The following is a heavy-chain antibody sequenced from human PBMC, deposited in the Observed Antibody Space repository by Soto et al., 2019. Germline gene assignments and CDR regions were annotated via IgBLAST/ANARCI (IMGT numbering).Heavy chain of an antibody. Sequence: PGGSLRLSCAASGFTFSNYGMSWVRQAPGKGLEWVSAISGGGGNTYYADSVKGRFTISRDNSKNTLYLQMNSLRAEDTAVYYCAKGLVIIPIDYWGQGTLVTVSS. D-gene: IGHD3-9*01. J-gene: IGHJ4*02. V-gene: IGHV3-23*01. CDR3: AKGLVIIPIDY. CDR2: ISGGGGNT. CDR1: GFTFSNYG.